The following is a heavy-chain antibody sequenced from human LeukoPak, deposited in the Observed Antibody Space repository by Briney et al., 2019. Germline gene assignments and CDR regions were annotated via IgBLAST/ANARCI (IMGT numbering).Heavy chain of an antibody. CDR2: IYYSGST. CDR3: ARVSSSWYPPLYYYYYMDV. Sequence: PSETLSLTCTVSGGSISSYYWSWIRQPPGKGLEWIGYIYYSGSTNYNPSLKSRVTISVDTSKNQFSLKLSSVTAADTAVYYCARVSSSWYPPLYYYYYMDVWGKGTTVTVSS. J-gene: IGHJ6*03. D-gene: IGHD6-13*01. V-gene: IGHV4-59*01. CDR1: GGSISSYY.